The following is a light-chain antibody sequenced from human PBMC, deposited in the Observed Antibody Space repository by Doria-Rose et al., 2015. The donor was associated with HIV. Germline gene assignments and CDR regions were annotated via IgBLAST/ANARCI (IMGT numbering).Light chain of an antibody. V-gene: IGKV3-20*01. CDR3: HQYGTSLT. CDR1: QSFSSTY. Sequence: TQSPGTLSLSPGERATLSCRASQSFSSTYLAWYQQKPGQATSLLIYDGSTMATGIPDRFNASGSGTDFTLTINRLEPEDFALYYCHQYGTSLTFGQGTKVEI. CDR2: DGS. J-gene: IGKJ1*01.